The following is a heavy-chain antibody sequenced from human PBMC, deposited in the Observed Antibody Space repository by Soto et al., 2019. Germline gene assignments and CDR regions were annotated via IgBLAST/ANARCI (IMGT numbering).Heavy chain of an antibody. CDR3: ARATGTTDAFHV. J-gene: IGHJ3*01. V-gene: IGHV3-13*01. D-gene: IGHD3-9*01. CDR2: IGTAGDT. Sequence: PGGSLSLSCAASGFTFGSYDMHWVRQATGKGLEWVSAIGTAGDTYYPGSVKGRFTISRENAKNSLYLHMNSLRAGDTAVYYCARATGTTDAFHVWGQGTMVTVSS. CDR1: GFTFGSYD.